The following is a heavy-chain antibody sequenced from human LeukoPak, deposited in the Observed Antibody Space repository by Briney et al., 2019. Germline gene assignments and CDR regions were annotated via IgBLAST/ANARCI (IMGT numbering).Heavy chain of an antibody. CDR1: GFTFSSYA. J-gene: IGHJ4*02. CDR3: AKDFCSTTSCRFDY. Sequence: GGPLRLSCAASGFTFSSYAMSWVRQAPGKGLEWVSLISGSGDSTYYADSVKGRFTISRDKSKNTLYLQMNSLRAEDTAMYFCAKDFCSTTSCRFDYWGQGTLVTVSS. D-gene: IGHD2-2*01. CDR2: ISGSGDST. V-gene: IGHV3-23*01.